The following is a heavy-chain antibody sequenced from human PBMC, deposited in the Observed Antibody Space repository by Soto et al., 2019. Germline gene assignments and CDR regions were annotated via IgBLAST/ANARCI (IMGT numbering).Heavy chain of an antibody. CDR2: IYYSGST. D-gene: IGHD6-6*01. V-gene: IGHV4-59*08. CDR1: CGSISSYY. CDR3: ARLRGSSSCLDY. Sequence: SETLSLTRSVSCGSISSYYWSRIRQPPGKGLEWIGYIYYSGSTNYNPSLKSRVTISVDTSKNQFSLKLSSVTAADTAVYYCARLRGSSSCLDYWGQGTLVTVSS. J-gene: IGHJ4*02.